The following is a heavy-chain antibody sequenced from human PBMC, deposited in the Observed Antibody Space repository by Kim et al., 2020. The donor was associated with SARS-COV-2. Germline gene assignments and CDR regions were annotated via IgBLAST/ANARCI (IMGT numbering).Heavy chain of an antibody. D-gene: IGHD2-2*01. Sequence: YADSVKGRFTISRDNAKKSLYLQMNSLRAEDTAVYYCARDHCSSTSCWGFWGQGTLVTVSS. CDR3: ARDHCSSTSCWGF. J-gene: IGHJ4*02. V-gene: IGHV3-11*06.